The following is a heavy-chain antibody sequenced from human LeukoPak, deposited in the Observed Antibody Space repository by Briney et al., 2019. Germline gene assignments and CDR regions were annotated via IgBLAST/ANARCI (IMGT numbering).Heavy chain of an antibody. J-gene: IGHJ6*02. D-gene: IGHD2-2*01. CDR2: ISSSSSTI. CDR3: ARDKLPAPWDGMDV. CDR1: GGSFSGYY. V-gene: IGHV3-11*01. Sequence: LSLTCAVYGGSFSGYYWSWIRQPPGKGLEWVSYISSSSSTIYYADSVKGRFTISRDNAKNSLYLQMNSLRPEDTAVYYCARDKLPAPWDGMDVWGQGTTVTVSS.